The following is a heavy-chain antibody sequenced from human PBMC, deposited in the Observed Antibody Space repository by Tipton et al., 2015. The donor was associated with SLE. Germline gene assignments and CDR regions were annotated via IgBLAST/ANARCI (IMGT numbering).Heavy chain of an antibody. V-gene: IGHV4-39*01. J-gene: IGHJ4*02. Sequence: TLSLTCTVSGASITNNDYYWGWFRQPPGKGLEWIGSIYHDGSTYYNPSLKSRVTISRDTSKNQFSLKLSSVTAADTAVYYCARQGEYDFWSGYPFDYWGQGTLVTVSS. CDR1: GASITNNDYY. CDR2: IYHDGST. CDR3: ARQGEYDFWSGYPFDY. D-gene: IGHD3-3*01.